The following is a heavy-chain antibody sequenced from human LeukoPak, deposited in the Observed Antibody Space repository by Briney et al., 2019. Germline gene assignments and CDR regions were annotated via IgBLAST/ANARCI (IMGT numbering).Heavy chain of an antibody. CDR3: ARDSGRYCSGGSCYRYYYMDV. Sequence: PSETLSLTCTVSGGSISSYYWSWIRQPPGKGLEWIGYIYYSGSTNYNPSLKSRVTISADTSKNQFSLKLSSVTAADTAVYYCARDSGRYCSGGSCYRYYYMDVWGKGTTVTVSS. J-gene: IGHJ6*03. CDR1: GGSISSYY. CDR2: IYYSGST. D-gene: IGHD2-15*01. V-gene: IGHV4-59*01.